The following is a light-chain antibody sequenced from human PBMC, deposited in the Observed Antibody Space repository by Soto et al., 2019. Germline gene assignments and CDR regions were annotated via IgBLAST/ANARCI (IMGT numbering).Light chain of an antibody. CDR1: SGSIADNY. Sequence: NFMLTQPHSVSESPGKTVTISCTGTSGSIADNYVQWYQQRPGSAPTTVIYEDTQRPSGVPDRFSGSIDYSSNSASLTISGLETADEADYYCSSYTSSSVVFGGGTKLTVL. CDR2: EDT. V-gene: IGLV6-57*02. J-gene: IGLJ2*01. CDR3: SSYTSSSVV.